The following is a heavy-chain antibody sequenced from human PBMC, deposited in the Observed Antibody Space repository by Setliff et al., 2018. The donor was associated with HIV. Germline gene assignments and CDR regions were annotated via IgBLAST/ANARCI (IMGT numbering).Heavy chain of an antibody. CDR3: ATDPLYDSSGYYYY. Sequence: PGGSLRLSCAASGFTFDDYAMSWVCQVPGKGLEWVSAISGSGGSTYYADSVKGRFTISRDNSKNTLYLQMNSLRAEDTAVYYCATDPLYDSSGYYYYWGQGTLVTVSS. V-gene: IGHV3-23*01. J-gene: IGHJ4*02. D-gene: IGHD3-22*01. CDR2: ISGSGGST. CDR1: GFTFDDYA.